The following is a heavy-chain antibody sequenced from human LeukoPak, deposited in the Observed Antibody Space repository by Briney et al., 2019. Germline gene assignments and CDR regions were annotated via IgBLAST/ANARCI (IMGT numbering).Heavy chain of an antibody. CDR1: GFTFTDIA. CDR3: AKDRSSCTTTTCFFDY. CDR2: ISADGAYT. Sequence: GGSLRLSCAASGFTFTDIAMSWVRQPPGKGLERVSAISADGAYTYYADSVKGRFTISRDNSKSTLFLQMNSLKAEDSALYYCAKDRSSCTTTTCFFDYWGQGTQVTVSS. J-gene: IGHJ4*02. D-gene: IGHD2-2*01. V-gene: IGHV3-23*01.